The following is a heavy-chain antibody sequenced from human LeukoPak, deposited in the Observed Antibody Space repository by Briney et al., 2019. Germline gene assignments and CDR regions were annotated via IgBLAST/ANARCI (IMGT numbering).Heavy chain of an antibody. CDR2: IKSKTDGGTT. V-gene: IGHV3-15*01. J-gene: IGHJ4*02. D-gene: IGHD3-22*01. CDR1: GFTFSNAW. CDR3: TTEPYYYDSSGYLLSFYY. Sequence: GGSLRLSCAASGFTFSNAWMSWVRQAPGKGLEWVGRIKSKTDGGTTDYAAPVKGRFTISRDDSKNTLYLQMNSLKTEDTAVYYCTTEPYYYDSSGYLLSFYYWGQGTLVTVSS.